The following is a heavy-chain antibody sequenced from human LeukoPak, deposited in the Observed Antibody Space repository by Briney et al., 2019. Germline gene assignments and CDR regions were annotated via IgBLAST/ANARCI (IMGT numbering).Heavy chain of an antibody. CDR1: GFTFSSYA. Sequence: PRGSLRLSCAASGFTFSSYAMSWVRQAPGKGLEWASAISGSGGSTYYADSVNGRFTISRDNSKNPLYLQKNSMRAEDTAVYYCAKCFWSGYYTGYYFDYWGQGTLVTVSS. CDR2: ISGSGGST. D-gene: IGHD3-3*01. CDR3: AKCFWSGYYTGYYFDY. V-gene: IGHV3-23*01. J-gene: IGHJ4*02.